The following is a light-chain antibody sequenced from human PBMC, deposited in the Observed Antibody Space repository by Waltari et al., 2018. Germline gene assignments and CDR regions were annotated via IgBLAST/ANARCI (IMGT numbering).Light chain of an antibody. CDR2: EVS. J-gene: IGLJ1*01. Sequence: QSALTQPASVSGSPGQSITISCTGTSSDVGGSNYVPWYQQHPGKAPKLMIYEVSNRPSGVSNRFSGAKSGNTASLTISGLQAEDEADYYCSSYTSSSIFYVFGTGTKVTVL. V-gene: IGLV2-14*01. CDR3: SSYTSSSIFYV. CDR1: SSDVGGSNY.